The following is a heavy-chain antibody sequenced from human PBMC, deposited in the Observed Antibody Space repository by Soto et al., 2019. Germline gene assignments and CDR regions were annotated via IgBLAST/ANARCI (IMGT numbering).Heavy chain of an antibody. J-gene: IGHJ4*02. CDR1: GGSFSGYY. CDR3: ARGLDAQYYGSGSYYSAFDY. V-gene: IGHV4-34*01. D-gene: IGHD3-10*01. CDR2: INHSGST. Sequence: SETLSLTCAVYGGSFSGYYWSWIRQPPGKGLEWIGEINHSGSTNYNPSLKSRVTISVDTSKNQFSLKLSSVTAADTAVYYCARGLDAQYYGSGSYYSAFDYWGQGTLVTVSS.